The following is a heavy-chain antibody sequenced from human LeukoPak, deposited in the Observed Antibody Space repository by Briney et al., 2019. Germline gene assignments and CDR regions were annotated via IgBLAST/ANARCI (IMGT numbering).Heavy chain of an antibody. CDR3: ARDGTMVRGVIGDY. Sequence: RASVKVSCKASGYTFTSYAMHWVRQAPGQRLEWMGWINAGNGNTKYSQKFQGRVTITRDISASTAYMELSSLRSEDTAVYYCARDGTMVRGVIGDYWGQGTLVTVSS. D-gene: IGHD3-10*01. CDR1: GYTFTSYA. J-gene: IGHJ4*02. CDR2: INAGNGNT. V-gene: IGHV1-3*01.